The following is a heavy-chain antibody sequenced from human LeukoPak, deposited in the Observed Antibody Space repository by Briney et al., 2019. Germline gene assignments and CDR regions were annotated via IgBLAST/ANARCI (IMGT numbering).Heavy chain of an antibody. D-gene: IGHD6-19*01. CDR2: INIDGSTT. CDR1: GFTFSNYF. V-gene: IGHV3-74*01. J-gene: IGHJ4*02. Sequence: PGGSLRLSCAASGFTFSNYFMNWVRQAPGKGLEWVSRINIDGSTTNYADSVKGRFTISRDNAKNTLHLQMKSLRAEDTAVYYCARDVQAGPGYWGQGTLVTVSS. CDR3: ARDVQAGPGY.